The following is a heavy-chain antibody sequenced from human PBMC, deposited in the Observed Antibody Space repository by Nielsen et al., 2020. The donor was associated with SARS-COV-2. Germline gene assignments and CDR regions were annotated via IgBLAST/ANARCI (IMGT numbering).Heavy chain of an antibody. CDR1: GFTFSSYA. V-gene: IGHV3-23*01. D-gene: IGHD3-22*01. Sequence: GESLKISCAASGFTFSSYAMSWVRQAPGKGLEWVSAISGSGGSTYYADSVKGRFTISRDNSKNTLYLQMNSLRAEDTAVYYCAKHGVHYYDSSGYYDFYWFDPWGQGTLVTVSS. J-gene: IGHJ5*02. CDR3: AKHGVHYYDSSGYYDFYWFDP. CDR2: ISGSGGST.